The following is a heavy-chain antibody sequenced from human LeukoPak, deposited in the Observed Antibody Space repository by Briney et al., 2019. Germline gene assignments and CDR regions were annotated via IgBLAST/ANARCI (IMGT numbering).Heavy chain of an antibody. CDR1: GYTFTSYD. CDR3: ARGKRYSGYDLMD. J-gene: IGHJ4*02. Sequence: ASVKVSCKASGYTFTSYDINWVRQAPGQGLEWMGWMNPNSGNTVYAQKFQGRVTMTRNTSISTAYMELSSLRSEDTAVYYCARGKRYSGYDLMDWGQGTLVTVSS. D-gene: IGHD5-12*01. V-gene: IGHV1-8*01. CDR2: MNPNSGNT.